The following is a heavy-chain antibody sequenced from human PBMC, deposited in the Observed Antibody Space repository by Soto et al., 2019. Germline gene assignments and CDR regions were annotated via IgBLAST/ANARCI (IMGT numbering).Heavy chain of an antibody. CDR2: ISSYNGNT. Sequence: QVQLVQSGAEVKKPGASVKVSCKSSGYTFSMSGISWVRQAPGQGLEWMGWISSYNGNTNYEQKFQDRVTMTTDTTTNTAYMEFMSLRSDDTAVYYCAREGPRPYYYYGMDVWGQGTTVTVSS. CDR3: AREGPRPYYYYGMDV. V-gene: IGHV1-18*01. CDR1: GYTFSMSG. J-gene: IGHJ6*02.